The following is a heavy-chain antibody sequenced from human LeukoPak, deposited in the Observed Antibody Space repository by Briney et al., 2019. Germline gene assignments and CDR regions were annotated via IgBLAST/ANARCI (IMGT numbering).Heavy chain of an antibody. CDR1: GGTFSSYA. CDR3: ARGSSSWDY. Sequence: ASVKVSCKASGGTFSSYAISWVRQAPGQGLEWMGGIIPIFGTANYAQKLQGRVTMTTDTSTSTAYMELRSLRSDDTAVYYCARGSSSWDYWGQGTLVTVSS. CDR2: IIPIFGTA. V-gene: IGHV1-69*05. D-gene: IGHD6-13*01. J-gene: IGHJ4*02.